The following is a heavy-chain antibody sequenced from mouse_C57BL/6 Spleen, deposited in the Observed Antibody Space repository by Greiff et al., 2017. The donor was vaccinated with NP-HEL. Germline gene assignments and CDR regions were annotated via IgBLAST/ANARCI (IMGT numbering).Heavy chain of an antibody. V-gene: IGHV5-17*01. CDR2: ISSGSSTI. Sequence: EVKLVESGGGLVKPGGSLKLSCAASGFTFSDYGMHWVRQAPEKGLEWVAYISSGSSTIYYADTVKGRFTISRDNAKNTLFLQMTSLRSEDTAMYYCARPDITTGEYFDVWGTGTTVTVSS. CDR3: ARPDITTGEYFDV. J-gene: IGHJ1*03. CDR1: GFTFSDYG. D-gene: IGHD1-1*01.